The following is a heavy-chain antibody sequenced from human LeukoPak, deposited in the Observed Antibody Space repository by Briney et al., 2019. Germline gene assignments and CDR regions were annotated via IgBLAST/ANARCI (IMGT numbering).Heavy chain of an antibody. V-gene: IGHV1-2*02. J-gene: IGHJ3*02. Sequence: GASVKASCKASGYTFTANYMHWVRQAPGQGLEWMGWINLNSGGTKYAQNFQGRVTMTRDTSISTAYMELSGLRSDDTAVYYCARDRGGDAFDIWGQGTMVTVSS. CDR1: GYTFTANY. D-gene: IGHD3-10*01. CDR2: INLNSGGT. CDR3: ARDRGGDAFDI.